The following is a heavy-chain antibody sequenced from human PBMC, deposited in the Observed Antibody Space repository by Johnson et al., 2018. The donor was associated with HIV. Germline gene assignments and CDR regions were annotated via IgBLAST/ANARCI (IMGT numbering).Heavy chain of an antibody. J-gene: IGHJ3*02. CDR1: GFTFTNAW. CDR2: ISFSGG. Sequence: VQLVESGGGLVKPGGSLRLSCAASGFTFTNAWMRWVRQAPVKGLDWVSVISFSGGKGRFPISRDNSKNTLYLQMNSLRAEDTAVYYCARGHMVRGVTHAFDIWGQGTMVTVSS. V-gene: IGHV3-23*04. D-gene: IGHD3-10*01. CDR3: ARGHMVRGVTHAFDI.